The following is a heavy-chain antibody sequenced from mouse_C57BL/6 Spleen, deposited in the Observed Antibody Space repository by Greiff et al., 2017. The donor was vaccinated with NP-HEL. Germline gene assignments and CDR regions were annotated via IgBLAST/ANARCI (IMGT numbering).Heavy chain of an antibody. Sequence: QVQLQQPGAELVKPGASVKLSCKASGYTFTSYWMHWVKQRPGRGLEGIGRIDPNSGGTKYTEKFKSKATLTVDKPSSTAYMQLSSLTSEDSAVYYCAREDYRYAMDYWGQGTSVTVSS. CDR1: GYTFTSYW. D-gene: IGHD2-14*01. J-gene: IGHJ4*01. CDR2: IDPNSGGT. CDR3: AREDYRYAMDY. V-gene: IGHV1-72*01.